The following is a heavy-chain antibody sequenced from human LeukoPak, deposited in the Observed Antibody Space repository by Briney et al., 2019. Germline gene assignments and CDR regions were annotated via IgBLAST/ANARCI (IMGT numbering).Heavy chain of an antibody. CDR3: ARGATAGYYYYYMEV. V-gene: IGHV1-69*05. Sequence: SVKVSCKASGGTFSSYAISWVRQAPGQGLEWMGGIIPIFGTANYAQKFQGRVTITTDESTSTAYMELSSLRSEDTAVYYCARGATAGYYYYYMEVWGKGTTVTVSS. J-gene: IGHJ6*03. CDR1: GGTFSSYA. D-gene: IGHD5-24*01. CDR2: IIPIFGTA.